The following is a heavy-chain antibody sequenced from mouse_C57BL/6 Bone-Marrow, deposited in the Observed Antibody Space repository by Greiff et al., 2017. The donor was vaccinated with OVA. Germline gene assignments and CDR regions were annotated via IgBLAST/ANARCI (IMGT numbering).Heavy chain of an antibody. CDR3: ARQTAQATLFAY. Sequence: EVKLVESGGDLVKPGGSLKLSCAASGFTFSSYCMSWVRQTPDKRLEWVATISSGGSYTYYPDSVKGRFTISRDNAKNTLYLQMSSLKSEDTAMYYCARQTAQATLFAYWGQGTLVTVSA. J-gene: IGHJ3*01. CDR1: GFTFSSYC. CDR2: ISSGGSYT. D-gene: IGHD3-2*02. V-gene: IGHV5-6*01.